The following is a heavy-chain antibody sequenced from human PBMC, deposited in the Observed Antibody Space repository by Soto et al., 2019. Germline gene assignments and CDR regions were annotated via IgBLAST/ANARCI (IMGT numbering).Heavy chain of an antibody. Sequence: PSETLSLTCTVSGGSISSSTYYWGWIRQPPGKGLEWIGSIYYSGNTYYKSSLQSRVTISVDTAKNQFSLKLSSVTAADTAVYYCARRYYFGSGSYLYYLDSWGLGTLVTSPQ. CDR3: ARRYYFGSGSYLYYLDS. J-gene: IGHJ4*02. CDR2: IYYSGNT. V-gene: IGHV4-39*01. D-gene: IGHD3-10*01. CDR1: GGSISSSTYY.